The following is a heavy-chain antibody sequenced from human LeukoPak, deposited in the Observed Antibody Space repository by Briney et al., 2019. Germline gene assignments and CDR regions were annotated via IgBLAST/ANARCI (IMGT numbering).Heavy chain of an antibody. J-gene: IGHJ6*02. CDR1: GGSISSSNW. CDR2: IYHSGST. CDR3: ARAPSPYGEYYYGMDV. D-gene: IGHD4-17*01. V-gene: IGHV4-4*02. Sequence: SGTLSLTCAVSGGSISSSNWWSWVRQPPGKGLEWIGEIYHSGSTNYNPSLKSRVTISVDKSKNQFSLKLSSVTAADTAVYYCARAPSPYGEYYYGMDVWGQGTTVTVSS.